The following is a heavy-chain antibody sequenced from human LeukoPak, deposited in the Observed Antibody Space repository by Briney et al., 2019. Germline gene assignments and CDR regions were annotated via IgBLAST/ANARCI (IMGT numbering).Heavy chain of an antibody. J-gene: IGHJ6*04. CDR3: AELDITMIGGV. CDR1: GFTFSSYW. CDR2: IKQDGSEK. D-gene: IGHD3-10*02. Sequence: GGSLRLSCAASGFTFSSYWMSWVRQAPGKGLEWVANIKQDGSEKYYADSVKGRFTISRDNAKNSLYLQMNSLRAEDTAVYYCAELDITMIGGVWGKGTTVTISS. V-gene: IGHV3-7*01.